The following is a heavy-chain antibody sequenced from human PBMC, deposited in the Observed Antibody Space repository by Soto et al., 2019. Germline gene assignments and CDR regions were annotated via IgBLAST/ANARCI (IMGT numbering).Heavy chain of an antibody. CDR2: IVPIFGSA. CDR1: GGTFSSYP. J-gene: IGHJ4*02. D-gene: IGHD3-16*01. Sequence: QVQLVQSGAEVKKPGSSVKVSCKASGGTFSSYPITWVRQAPGQGLEWMGGIVPIFGSANYAPKFQGRVTITADDSTNTVYMELSSLRSDDTAMYYCARDFRGGEFEYWGQGALVTVSS. CDR3: ARDFRGGEFEY. V-gene: IGHV1-69*12.